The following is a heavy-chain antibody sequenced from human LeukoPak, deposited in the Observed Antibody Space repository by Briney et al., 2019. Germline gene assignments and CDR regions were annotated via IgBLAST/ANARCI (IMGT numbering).Heavy chain of an antibody. Sequence: SETLSLTCTVSGGSISSGGYYWSWIRQHPGKGLEWIGYIYYSGSTYYNPSLKSRVTISVDTSKNQFSLKLSSVTAADTAVYYCARDKGYYYDALDAFDIWGQGTMVTVSS. V-gene: IGHV4-31*03. CDR2: IYYSGST. CDR3: ARDKGYYYDALDAFDI. CDR1: GGSISSGGYY. J-gene: IGHJ3*02. D-gene: IGHD3-22*01.